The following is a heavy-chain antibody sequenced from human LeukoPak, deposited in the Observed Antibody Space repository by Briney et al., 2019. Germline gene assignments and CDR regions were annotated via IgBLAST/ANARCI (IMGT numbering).Heavy chain of an antibody. V-gene: IGHV3-7*03. Sequence: GGSLRLSCAASGFTFSSYWMSWVRQAPGKGLEWVANIKQDGSEKYYVDSVKGRFTISRDNAKNSLYLQMNSLRAEDTAVYYCARDGRVVAVAGSLVFYSWGQGTPVTVSS. CDR1: GFTFSSYW. CDR3: ARDGRVVAVAGSLVFYS. CDR2: IKQDGSEK. J-gene: IGHJ4*02. D-gene: IGHD6-19*01.